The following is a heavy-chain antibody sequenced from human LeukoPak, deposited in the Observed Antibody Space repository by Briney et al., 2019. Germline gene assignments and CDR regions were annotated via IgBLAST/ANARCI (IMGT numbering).Heavy chain of an antibody. D-gene: IGHD3-10*01. CDR3: ARVGANGDYVDY. Sequence: SETLSLTCAVYGGSFSGYYWSWIRQPPGKGLEWIGEINHSGSTNYNPSLKSRVTISVDTSKNQFSLKLSSVTAADTAVYYCARVGANGDYVDYWGQGTLVTVSS. CDR1: GGSFSGYY. V-gene: IGHV4-34*01. CDR2: INHSGST. J-gene: IGHJ4*02.